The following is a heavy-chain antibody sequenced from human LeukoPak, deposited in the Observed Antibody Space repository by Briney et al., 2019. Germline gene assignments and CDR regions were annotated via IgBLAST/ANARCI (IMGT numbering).Heavy chain of an antibody. V-gene: IGHV3-11*04. Sequence: KSGGSLRLSCAASGFTFSDYYMSWIRQAPGKGLEWVSYISSSGSTIYYADSVKGRFTISRDNAKNSLYLQMNSLRAEDTAVYYCARGGYCSGGSCYGMIVGGDYWGQGTLVTVSS. CDR2: ISSSGSTI. J-gene: IGHJ4*02. D-gene: IGHD2-15*01. CDR1: GFTFSDYY. CDR3: ARGGYCSGGSCYGMIVGGDY.